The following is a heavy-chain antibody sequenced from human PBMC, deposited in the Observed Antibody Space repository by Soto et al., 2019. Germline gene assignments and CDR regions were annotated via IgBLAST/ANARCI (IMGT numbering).Heavy chain of an antibody. J-gene: IGHJ4*02. CDR3: AKDYYGSGNYYLFDF. V-gene: IGHV3-23*01. D-gene: IGHD3-10*01. Sequence: GGSLRLSCAASGLTFSNFAMSWVRQAPGKGLEWVSGISSSGVGTFYADSVKGRFSISRDNSRNTVYLQMSSLRADDTAVYYCAKDYYGSGNYYLFDFWGLGTLVTVSS. CDR1: GLTFSNFA. CDR2: ISSSGVGT.